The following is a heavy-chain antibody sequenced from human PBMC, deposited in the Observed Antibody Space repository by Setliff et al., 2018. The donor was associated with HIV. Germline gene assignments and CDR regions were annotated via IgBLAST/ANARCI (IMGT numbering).Heavy chain of an antibody. J-gene: IGHJ3*02. Sequence: SETLSLTCTVSGDSISTYCWIWIRQPPGKGLEWIGNIYTSGSTNYNPSLKSRVTISVDTSKNQFSLKLNSVTAADTAVYYCARIIMPRGGAFDIWGQGTMVTVSS. CDR2: IYTSGST. CDR1: GDSISTYC. V-gene: IGHV4-4*09. D-gene: IGHD3-10*01. CDR3: ARIIMPRGGAFDI.